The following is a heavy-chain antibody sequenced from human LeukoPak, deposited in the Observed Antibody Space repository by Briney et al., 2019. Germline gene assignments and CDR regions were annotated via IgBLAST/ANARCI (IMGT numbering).Heavy chain of an antibody. CDR1: GGSIKTSNW. D-gene: IGHD5-18*01. CDR3: ARGARSYFYDAYGYENDYYYMDT. CDR2: VYFTGAT. J-gene: IGHJ6*03. V-gene: IGHV4-59*13. Sequence: SETLSLTCSVSGGSIKTSNWWSWVRQPPGRGLECIGSVYFTGATAYNPSLRGRLTISIDTSKTQFSLSLTAVTAADTALYYCARGARSYFYDAYGYENDYYYMDTWGTGTTVTVFS.